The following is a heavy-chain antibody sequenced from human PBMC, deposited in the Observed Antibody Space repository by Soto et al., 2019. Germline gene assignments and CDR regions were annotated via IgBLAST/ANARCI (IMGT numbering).Heavy chain of an antibody. V-gene: IGHV4-34*01. J-gene: IGHJ6*02. CDR3: ARQGYCSSTSCYNYYYYGMDV. D-gene: IGHD2-2*01. Sequence: PSLTCAVYGGSFSGYYWSRIRQPPGKGLEWIGEINHSGSTNYNPSLKSRVTISVDTSKNQFSLKLSSVTAADTAVYYCARQGYCSSTSCYNYYYYGMDVWGQGTTVTVSS. CDR1: GGSFSGYY. CDR2: INHSGST.